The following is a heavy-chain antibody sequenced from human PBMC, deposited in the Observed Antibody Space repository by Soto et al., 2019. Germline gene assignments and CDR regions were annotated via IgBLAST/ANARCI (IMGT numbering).Heavy chain of an antibody. D-gene: IGHD3-3*01. V-gene: IGHV1-18*01. Sequence: ASVKLSCKASGYTSTSCGISWVRQAPGQGLEWMGWISAYNGNTNYAQKLQGRVTMTTDTSTSTAYMELRSLRSDDTAVYYCARGPPRYDFWSGYYIPTNPWGQGTLVTVSS. CDR3: ARGPPRYDFWSGYYIPTNP. CDR2: ISAYNGNT. J-gene: IGHJ4*02. CDR1: GYTSTSCG.